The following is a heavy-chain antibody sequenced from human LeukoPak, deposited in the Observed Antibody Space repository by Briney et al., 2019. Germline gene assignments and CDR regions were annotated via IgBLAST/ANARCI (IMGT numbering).Heavy chain of an antibody. J-gene: IGHJ4*02. Sequence: PSETLSLTCTVSGGSISSYYWSWIRQPPGKGLEWIGYIYYSGSTNYNPSLKSRVTISVDTSKNQFSLKLSSVTAADTAVYYCASAKAIAAAVTFDYWGQGTLVTVSS. CDR1: GGSISSYY. V-gene: IGHV4-59*01. CDR3: ASAKAIAAAVTFDY. CDR2: IYYSGST. D-gene: IGHD6-13*01.